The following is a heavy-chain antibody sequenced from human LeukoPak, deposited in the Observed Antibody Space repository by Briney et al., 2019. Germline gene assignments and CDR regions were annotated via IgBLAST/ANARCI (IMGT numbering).Heavy chain of an antibody. CDR3: VRAAMPYIINGRRFDY. Sequence: GGSLRLSCAASGFTSSAYDMHWVRQITGGGLEWVSTSCTVGDTFYSDSVKGRFTISRENAKNSVHLQMNSLRVEDSAIYFCVRAAMPYIINGRRFDYWGQGTLVTVSS. CDR1: GFTSSAYD. D-gene: IGHD2-2*01. V-gene: IGHV3-13*04. J-gene: IGHJ4*02. CDR2: SCTVGDT.